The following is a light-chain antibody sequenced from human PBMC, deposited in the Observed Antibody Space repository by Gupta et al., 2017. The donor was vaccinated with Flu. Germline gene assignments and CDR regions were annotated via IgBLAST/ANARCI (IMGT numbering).Light chain of an antibody. Sequence: SITTSCTRTSGDGGGYNYVSWYQQHPGKAPKLMFYDVSNRPAGVSSRFAGSKSGNTASLTISGHQAEDEADYYCSSYTSSSTGVFGGGTKLTVL. CDR3: SSYTSSSTGV. J-gene: IGLJ2*01. CDR1: SGDGGGYNY. V-gene: IGLV2-14*04. CDR2: DVS.